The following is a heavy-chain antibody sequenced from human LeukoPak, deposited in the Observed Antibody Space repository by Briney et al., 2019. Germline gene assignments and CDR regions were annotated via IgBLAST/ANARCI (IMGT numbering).Heavy chain of an antibody. CDR3: ARLGATTRNYCSSTTCSIDY. CDR2: IYPGDSDT. J-gene: IGHJ4*02. V-gene: IGHV5-51*01. Sequence: GESLQISCKGSGYSFTSYWIGWVRQMPGKGLGWMGIIYPGDSDTRYSPSFQGQVTISADKSISTAYLQWSSLKASDTAMYYCARLGATTRNYCSSTTCSIDYWGQGTLVTVSS. D-gene: IGHD2-2*01. CDR1: GYSFTSYW.